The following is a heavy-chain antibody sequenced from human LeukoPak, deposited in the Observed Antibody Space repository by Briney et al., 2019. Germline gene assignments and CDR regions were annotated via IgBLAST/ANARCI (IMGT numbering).Heavy chain of an antibody. J-gene: IGHJ4*02. Sequence: PSETLSLTCTVSGASISSYNWNWIRQPPGKGLEWIGYIYYSGGTNYNPSLKSRVTTSVDTSKNQFSLKLSSVTAADTAVYYCARTSSHGGGFYVFDYWGQGALVTVSS. CDR1: GASISSYN. D-gene: IGHD2-15*01. V-gene: IGHV4-59*01. CDR2: IYYSGGT. CDR3: ARTSSHGGGFYVFDY.